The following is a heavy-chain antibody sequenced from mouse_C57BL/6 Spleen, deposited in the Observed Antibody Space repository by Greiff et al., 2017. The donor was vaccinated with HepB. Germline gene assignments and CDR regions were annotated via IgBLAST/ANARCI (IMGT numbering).Heavy chain of an antibody. CDR3: ARWNMLPYYFDY. CDR2: INPSSGYT. D-gene: IGHD1-1*01. CDR1: GYTFTSYT. J-gene: IGHJ2*01. Sequence: VKLMESGAELARPGASVKMSCKASGYTFTSYTMHWVKQRPGQGLEWIGYINPSSGYTKYNQKFKDKATLTADKSSSTAYMQLSSLTSEDSAVYYCARWNMLPYYFDYWGQGTTLTVSS. V-gene: IGHV1-4*01.